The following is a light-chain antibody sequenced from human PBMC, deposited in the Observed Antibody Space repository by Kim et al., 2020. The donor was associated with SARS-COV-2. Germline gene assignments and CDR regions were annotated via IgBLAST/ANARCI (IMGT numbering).Light chain of an antibody. CDR3: QQYNNWPPIT. J-gene: IGKJ5*01. V-gene: IGKV3D-15*01. Sequence: SPGERASLSCRASQSVTSNLAWYQQKPGQAPRLLIFGASTRATDIPARFSGSGSGTEFTLTITSLQSEDFAVYYCQQYNNWPPITFGQGTRLEIK. CDR1: QSVTSN. CDR2: GAS.